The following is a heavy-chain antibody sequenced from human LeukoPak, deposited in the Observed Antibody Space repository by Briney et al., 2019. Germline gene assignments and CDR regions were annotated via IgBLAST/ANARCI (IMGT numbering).Heavy chain of an antibody. CDR2: MNPNSGNT. D-gene: IGHD3-10*02. J-gene: IGHJ5*02. V-gene: IGHV1-8*01. CDR3: ARVPVRMLGFRWFDP. Sequence: ASVKVSCKASGYTFTSYDINGVRQATGQGLEWMGWMNPNSGNTGYAQKFQGRVTMTRNTSISTAYMELSSLRSEDTAVYYCARVPVRMLGFRWFDPWGQGTLVTVSS. CDR1: GYTFTSYD.